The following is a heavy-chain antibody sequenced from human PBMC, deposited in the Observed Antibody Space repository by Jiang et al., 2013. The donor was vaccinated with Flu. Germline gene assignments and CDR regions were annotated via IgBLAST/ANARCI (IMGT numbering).Heavy chain of an antibody. Sequence: QLLESGGDLIQPGGSLRLSCAASGFTVSSSYMSWVRQAPGKGLEWVSGISGSADSTYYADSVKGRFTISRDNSKNTLYLQMNSLRVEDTAVYYCAKDDSPSYYDTSGYFFDVWGQGTLVTVSS. J-gene: IGHJ4*02. V-gene: IGHV3-53*01. CDR2: ISGSADST. CDR1: GFTVSSSY. CDR3: AKDDSPSYYDTSGYFFDV. D-gene: IGHD3-22*01.